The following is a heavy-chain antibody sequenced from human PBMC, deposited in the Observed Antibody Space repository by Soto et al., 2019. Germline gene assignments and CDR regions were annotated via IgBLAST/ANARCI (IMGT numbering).Heavy chain of an antibody. CDR3: ARDLWGYCGTDCYPLDV. D-gene: IGHD2-21*02. V-gene: IGHV4-59*01. CDR1: RGCIGRDY. CDR2: MYNTGST. Sequence: PGTLDITCTVHRGCIGRDYWRYIGQSPGKGLEWIGYMYNTGSTVYNPSFKSRVTISVDTSKNQFSLKLNSVTAADTAVYYCARDLWGYCGTDCYPLDVWGQGTTVT. J-gene: IGHJ6*02.